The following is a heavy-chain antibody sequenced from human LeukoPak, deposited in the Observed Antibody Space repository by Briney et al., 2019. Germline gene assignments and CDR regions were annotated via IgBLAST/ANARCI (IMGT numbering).Heavy chain of an antibody. V-gene: IGHV3-9*01. CDR1: GFTFDDYA. D-gene: IGHD2-2*02. J-gene: IGHJ5*02. CDR2: ISWNSGSI. Sequence: PGGSLRLSCAASGFTFDDYAMHWVRQAPGKGLEWVSGISWNSGSIGYADSVKGRFTISRDNAKNSLYLQMNSLRAEDTAVYYCAGYSFGGIVVVPAAIRWFDPWGQGTLVTVSS. CDR3: AGYSFGGIVVVPAAIRWFDP.